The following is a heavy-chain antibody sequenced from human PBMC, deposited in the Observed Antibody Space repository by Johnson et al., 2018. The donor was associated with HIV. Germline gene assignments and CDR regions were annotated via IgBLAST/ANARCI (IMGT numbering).Heavy chain of an antibody. Sequence: QVQLVESGGGVVQPGRSLRLSCAAAGFSFSAYAMHWVRQAPGKGLEWVAVISYDGTNEFYADSVKGRFTVSRDSSKNTLFLQMNSLRAEDTAVYFCARARDRSSSRDAFDIWGQGTMVTVSS. CDR3: ARARDRSSSRDAFDI. CDR2: ISYDGTNE. D-gene: IGHD6-13*01. CDR1: GFSFSAYA. J-gene: IGHJ3*02. V-gene: IGHV3-30*04.